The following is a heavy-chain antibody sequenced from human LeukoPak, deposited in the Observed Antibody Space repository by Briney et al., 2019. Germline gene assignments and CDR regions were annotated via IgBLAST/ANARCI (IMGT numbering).Heavy chain of an antibody. CDR2: ISSSSYI. CDR1: GFTFSSYS. Sequence: GGSLRLSCAASGFTFSSYSMNWVRQAPGKGLEWVSSISSSSYIYYADSVKGRFTISRDNAKNSLYLQMNSLRAEDTAVYYCARDVAPGAFDIWGQGTMVTVSS. V-gene: IGHV3-21*01. CDR3: ARDVAPGAFDI. J-gene: IGHJ3*02. D-gene: IGHD5-12*01.